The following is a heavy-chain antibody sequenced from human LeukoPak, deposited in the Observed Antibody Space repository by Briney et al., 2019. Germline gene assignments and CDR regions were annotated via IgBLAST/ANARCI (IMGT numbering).Heavy chain of an antibody. CDR2: IYYSGST. CDR1: GGSISSSSYY. D-gene: IGHD1-7*01. Sequence: SETLSLTCTVSGGSISSSSYYWGWIRQPPGKGLEWIGSIYYSGSTYYNPSLKGRVTISVDTSKNQFSLKLSSVTAADTAVYYCARQRFNWNYPNWFDPWGQGTLVTVSS. V-gene: IGHV4-39*01. CDR3: ARQRFNWNYPNWFDP. J-gene: IGHJ5*02.